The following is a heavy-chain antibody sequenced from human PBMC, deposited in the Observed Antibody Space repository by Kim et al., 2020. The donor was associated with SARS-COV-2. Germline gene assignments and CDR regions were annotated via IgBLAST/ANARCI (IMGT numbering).Heavy chain of an antibody. CDR3: VRDDRVGYDFLSGYHHFYYGMDV. D-gene: IGHD3-3*01. CDR1: GGSISSFY. CDR2: ISDSGDT. J-gene: IGHJ6*02. Sequence: SETLSLTCTVSGGSISSFYWSWIRQPPGKGLEWIGYISDSGDTKYNPSLKSRVTMSVDTSKNHFSLKLTSVTAADTAVYYCVRDDRVGYDFLSGYHHFYYGMDVWGQGTAVTVSS. V-gene: IGHV4-59*12.